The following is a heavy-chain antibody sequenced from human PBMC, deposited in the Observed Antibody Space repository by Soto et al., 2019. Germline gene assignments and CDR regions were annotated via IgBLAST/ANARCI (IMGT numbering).Heavy chain of an antibody. CDR3: TRSYGYTFGGSLDN. J-gene: IGHJ4*02. D-gene: IGHD5-18*01. V-gene: IGHV1-69*01. Sequence: QVQLVQSGPEVKKPGSSVKVSCKASGDTFNSYVITWVRQAPGQGLEWLGGIITAFGTTSYAQNFQDRLTITADEAATTDHMELSSLTSDYTAMYYCTRSYGYTFGGSLDNWGQGTLVTVSS. CDR1: GDTFNSYV. CDR2: IITAFGTT.